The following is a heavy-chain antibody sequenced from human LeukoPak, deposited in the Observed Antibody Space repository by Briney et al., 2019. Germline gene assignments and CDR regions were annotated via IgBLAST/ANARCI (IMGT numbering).Heavy chain of an antibody. Sequence: GGSLRLSCAASGFTFSSYSMNWVRQAPGKGLEWVSSISSSSSYIYYADSVKGRFTISRDNAKNSLYLQMNSLRAEDTAVYCCARDMRYYDSSGYYNLFDYWGQGTLVTVSS. CDR3: ARDMRYYDSSGYYNLFDY. V-gene: IGHV3-21*01. CDR1: GFTFSSYS. CDR2: ISSSSSYI. D-gene: IGHD3-22*01. J-gene: IGHJ4*02.